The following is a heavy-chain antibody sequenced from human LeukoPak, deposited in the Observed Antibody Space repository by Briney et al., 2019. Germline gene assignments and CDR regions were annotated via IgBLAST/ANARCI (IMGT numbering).Heavy chain of an antibody. CDR1: GFTFSSYW. J-gene: IGHJ4*02. CDR2: IKQDGSEK. CDR3: ARARMATMRKSPYYFDY. D-gene: IGHD5-12*01. V-gene: IGHV3-7*01. Sequence: GGSLRLSCAASGFTFSSYWMSWVRQAPGKGLEWVANIKQDGSEKYYVDSVKGRFTISRDNAKNSLYLQMNSLRAEDTAVYYCARARMATMRKSPYYFDYWGQGTLVTVSS.